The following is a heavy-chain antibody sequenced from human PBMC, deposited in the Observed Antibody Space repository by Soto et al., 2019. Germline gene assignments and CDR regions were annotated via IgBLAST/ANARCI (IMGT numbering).Heavy chain of an antibody. D-gene: IGHD1-1*01. CDR2: ISSSSSNI. J-gene: IGHJ6*03. V-gene: IGHV3-48*01. CDR1: GFTFSSYS. Sequence: EVQLVESGGGLVQPGGSLRLSCAASGFTFSSYSMNWVRQAPGKGLEWVSYISSSSSNIYYADSVKGRFTISRDNAKNSLYLQMNSQRAEDTAVYYCARALERLPGYMDVWGKGTTVTVSS. CDR3: ARALERLPGYMDV.